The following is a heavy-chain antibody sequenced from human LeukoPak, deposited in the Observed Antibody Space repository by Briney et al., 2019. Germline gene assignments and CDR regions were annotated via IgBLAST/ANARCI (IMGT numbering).Heavy chain of an antibody. CDR3: AKHGGGNHFDY. J-gene: IGHJ4*02. CDR2: ISGSAGST. V-gene: IGHV3-23*01. Sequence: GGSLRLSCAASGFTFSNYALSWVRHAPGKGLEGVSTISGSAGSTYYTDSVKGRFTISRDNSKNTLYLQMNSLRAEDTAVYYCAKHGGGNHFDYWGQGTLVTVSS. D-gene: IGHD4-23*01. CDR1: GFTFSNYA.